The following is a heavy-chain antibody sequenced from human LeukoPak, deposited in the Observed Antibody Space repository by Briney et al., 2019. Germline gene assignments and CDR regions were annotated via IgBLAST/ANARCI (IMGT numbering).Heavy chain of an antibody. D-gene: IGHD1-26*01. CDR3: ARKYSGAYPYYFDY. CDR2: IYYGGTT. J-gene: IGHJ4*02. CDR1: GGSISGSSYY. V-gene: IGHV4-39*01. Sequence: SETQSLTCTVSGGSISGSSYYWGWIRQPPGKGLEWIGTIYYGGTTYYNPSLESRVTISVDTPKNQFFLKLTSVTAADTAVYYCARKYSGAYPYYFDYWGQGILVTVSS.